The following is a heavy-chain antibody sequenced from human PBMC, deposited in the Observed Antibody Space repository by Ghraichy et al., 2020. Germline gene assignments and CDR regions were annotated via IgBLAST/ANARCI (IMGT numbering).Heavy chain of an antibody. D-gene: IGHD3-3*01. J-gene: IGHJ6*02. Sequence: ASVKVSCKASGYTFTSYGISWVRQAPGQGLEWMGWISAYNGNTNYAQKLQGRVTMTTDTSTSTAYMELRSLRSDDTAVYYCARDKSLRFLELSHYGMDVWCQGTTVTVSS. V-gene: IGHV1-18*01. CDR3: ARDKSLRFLELSHYGMDV. CDR1: GYTFTSYG. CDR2: ISAYNGNT.